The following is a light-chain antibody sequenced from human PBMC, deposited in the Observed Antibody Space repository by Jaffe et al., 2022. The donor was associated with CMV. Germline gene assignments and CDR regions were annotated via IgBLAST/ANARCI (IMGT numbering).Light chain of an antibody. CDR2: DAS. Sequence: AIQLTQFPSSLSASVGDRVTITCRASQGISSALAWYQHKPGKVPKLLIYDASSLQSGVPSRFSGSGSGTDFTLTISSLQPEDFATYYCQQVNTYPHSTFGQGTKLEIK. V-gene: IGKV1-13*02. J-gene: IGKJ2*02. CDR3: QQVNTYPHST. CDR1: QGISSA.